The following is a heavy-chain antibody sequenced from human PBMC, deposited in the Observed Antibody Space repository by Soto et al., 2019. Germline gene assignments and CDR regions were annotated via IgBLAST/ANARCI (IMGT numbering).Heavy chain of an antibody. J-gene: IGHJ4*02. D-gene: IGHD6-13*01. CDR1: GGSISSGDYY. V-gene: IGHV4-30-4*01. CDR2: IYYSGST. CDR3: ARVVRQQLAFDY. Sequence: SSETLSLTCTVSGGSISSGDYYWSWIRQPPGKGLEYIGYIYYSGSTYYNPSLKSRVTISVDTSKNQFSLKLSSVTAADTAVYYCARVVRQQLAFDYWGQGTLVTVSS.